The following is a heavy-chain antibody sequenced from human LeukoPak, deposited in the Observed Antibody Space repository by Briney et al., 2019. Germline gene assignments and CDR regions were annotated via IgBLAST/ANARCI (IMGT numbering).Heavy chain of an antibody. CDR2: IRKKAYGETT. Sequence: GGSLRLPCTASGFIFGDDGWSWFRLAPGKGLEWICLIRKKAYGETTEYAASVRGRFTISRDDAKSIAYLQMNSLKTEDTALYYCVRGLHDYGDSNYYFDQWGQGTLVTDSS. D-gene: IGHD4-17*01. V-gene: IGHV3-49*03. J-gene: IGHJ4*02. CDR1: GFIFGDDG. CDR3: VRGLHDYGDSNYYFDQ.